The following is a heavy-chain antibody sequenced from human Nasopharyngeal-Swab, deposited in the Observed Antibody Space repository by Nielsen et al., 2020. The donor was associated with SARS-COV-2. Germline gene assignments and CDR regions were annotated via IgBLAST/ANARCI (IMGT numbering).Heavy chain of an antibody. Sequence: GESLKISCVASGYSFRTYGMNWVRQAPGKGLEWVSAISSRGDYIYYAPSVEGRFTISRDNAKDSLYLQMNSLRADDTAVYYCARDTPAMFAYWGQGTLVTVSS. V-gene: IGHV3-21*01. CDR3: ARDTPAMFAY. J-gene: IGHJ4*02. CDR2: ISSRGDYI. CDR1: GYSFRTYG.